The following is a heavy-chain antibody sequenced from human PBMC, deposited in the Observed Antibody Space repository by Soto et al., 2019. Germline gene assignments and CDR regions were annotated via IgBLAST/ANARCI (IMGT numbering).Heavy chain of an antibody. J-gene: IGHJ4*02. CDR2: IYYSGST. CDR3: ARAGRYYYGSGSYPPFDY. D-gene: IGHD3-10*01. CDR1: GGSISSYY. V-gene: IGHV4-59*01. Sequence: QVQLQESGPGLVKPSETLSLTCTVSGGSISSYYWSWIRQPPGKGLEWIGYIYYSGSTNYNPSLKGRVTISVDTSKNQFSLKLSSVTAADTAVYYCARAGRYYYGSGSYPPFDYWGQGTLVTVSS.